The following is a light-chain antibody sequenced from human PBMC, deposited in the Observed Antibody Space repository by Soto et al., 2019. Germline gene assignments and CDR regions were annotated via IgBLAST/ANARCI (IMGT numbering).Light chain of an antibody. Sequence: EIVLTQSPGTLSLSPGERATLSCRASQSVSTNYLAWYQQKPGRAPRLLIYGASSRVTGIPGRFSGSGSGTDFTLTISRLKPEDFAVYYCQQYGSSPSITFGQGTRLEIK. J-gene: IGKJ5*01. CDR3: QQYGSSPSIT. CDR2: GAS. CDR1: QSVSTNY. V-gene: IGKV3-20*01.